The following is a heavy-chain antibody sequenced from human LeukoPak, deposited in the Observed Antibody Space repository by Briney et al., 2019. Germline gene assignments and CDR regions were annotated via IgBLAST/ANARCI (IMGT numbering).Heavy chain of an antibody. Sequence: KPSETLSLTCTVSGGSISSSSYYWGWIRQPPGKGLEWIGSIYYSGSTYYNPSLKGRVTISVDTSKNQFSLKLSSVTAADTAVYYCARFGAIGTSVYNWFDPWGQGTRVTVSS. CDR3: ARFGAIGTSVYNWFDP. D-gene: IGHD1-1*01. V-gene: IGHV4-39*07. CDR1: GGSISSSSYY. J-gene: IGHJ5*02. CDR2: IYYSGST.